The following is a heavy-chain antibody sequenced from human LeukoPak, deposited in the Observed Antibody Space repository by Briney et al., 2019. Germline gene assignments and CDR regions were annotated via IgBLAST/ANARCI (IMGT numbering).Heavy chain of an antibody. CDR2: ISYDGSNK. CDR3: AAMRRTEWLLDS. V-gene: IGHV3-30*03. J-gene: IGHJ5*02. D-gene: IGHD3-3*01. Sequence: GGSLRLSCAASGFTFSSYGMHWVRQAPGKGLEWVAVISYDGSNKYYADSVRGRFTISRDTSKNTLYLQMDSLRVEDTAVYYCAAMRRTEWLLDSWGQGTLVTVSS. CDR1: GFTFSSYG.